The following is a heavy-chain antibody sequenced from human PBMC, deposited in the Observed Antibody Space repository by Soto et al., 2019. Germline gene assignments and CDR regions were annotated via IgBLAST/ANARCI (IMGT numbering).Heavy chain of an antibody. V-gene: IGHV3-23*01. CDR3: AKATPGVAAAGRDDAFDI. J-gene: IGHJ3*02. D-gene: IGHD6-13*01. Sequence: PGGSLRLSCAASGFTFSSYAMSWVRQAPGKGLEWVSAISGSGGSTYYADSVKGRFTISRDNSKNTLYLQMNSLRAEDTAVYYCAKATPGVAAAGRDDAFDIWGQGTMVTVSS. CDR1: GFTFSSYA. CDR2: ISGSGGST.